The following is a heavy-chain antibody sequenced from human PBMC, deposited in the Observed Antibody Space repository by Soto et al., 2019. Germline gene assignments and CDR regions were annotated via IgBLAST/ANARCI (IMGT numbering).Heavy chain of an antibody. V-gene: IGHV3-30*18. CDR2: ISYDGSNK. CDR1: GFTFSSYG. CDR3: AKDYSSGSFDH. J-gene: IGHJ4*02. Sequence: PGGSLRLSCAASGFTFSSYGMHWVRQAPGKGLEWVAVISYDGSNKYYADSVKGRFTISRDNSKNTLYLQMNSLRAEDTAVYYCAKDYSSGSFDHWGQGTLVTVPS. D-gene: IGHD6-19*01.